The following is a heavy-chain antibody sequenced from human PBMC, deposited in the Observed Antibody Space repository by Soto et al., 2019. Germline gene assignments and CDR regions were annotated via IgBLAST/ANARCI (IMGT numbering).Heavy chain of an antibody. CDR2: IYTSGST. Sequence: SETLSITCTVSGGSISSYYWTWIRQPAGKGLEWIGRIYTSGSTNYNSSLKSRVTMLVDTSKNQFSLKLSSVTAADTAVYYCARESGSYRSLDYWGQGTLVTVSS. CDR1: GGSISSYY. D-gene: IGHD3-16*02. CDR3: ARESGSYRSLDY. J-gene: IGHJ4*02. V-gene: IGHV4-4*07.